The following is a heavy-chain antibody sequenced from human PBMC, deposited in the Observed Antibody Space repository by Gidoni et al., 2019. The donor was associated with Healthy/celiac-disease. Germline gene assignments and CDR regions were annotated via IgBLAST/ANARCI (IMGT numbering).Heavy chain of an antibody. CDR2: IKHEGSEK. CDR3: ARETVVTTSFDY. CDR1: GVPFSSYW. J-gene: IGHJ4*02. V-gene: IGHV3-7*03. D-gene: IGHD2-15*01. Sequence: EVQLVESGGGLVQPGGSLRLSCAASGVPFSSYWMSWVRQAPGKGLEWVANIKHEGSEKYYVDSLKGRFTISRDNAKNSLYLQMNSLRAEDTAVYYCARETVVTTSFDYWGQGTLVTVSS.